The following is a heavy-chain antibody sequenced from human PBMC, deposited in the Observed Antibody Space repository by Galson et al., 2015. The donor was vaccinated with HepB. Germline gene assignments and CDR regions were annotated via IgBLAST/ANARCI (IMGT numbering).Heavy chain of an antibody. CDR2: IYYSGNT. CDR3: GRHAYSSSRPPYFDY. Sequence: SETLSLTCTVSGGSISSSSYYWGWIRQPPGKGLEWIGSIYYSGNTYYNPSLKGRVTISVDTSKNRFSLKVTSVTAADKAVYYCGRHAYSSSRPPYFDYWGQGTLVAVSS. V-gene: IGHV4-39*01. CDR1: GGSISSSSYY. D-gene: IGHD6-13*01. J-gene: IGHJ4*02.